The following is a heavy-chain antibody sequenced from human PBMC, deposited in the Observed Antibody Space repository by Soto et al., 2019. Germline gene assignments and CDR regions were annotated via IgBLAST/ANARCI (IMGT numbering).Heavy chain of an antibody. CDR2: IYYSVST. CDR3: ARARGGYFDY. CDR1: GGSISSYY. Sequence: SETLSLTCTVSGGSISSYYWSWIRQPPGKGLEWIGYIYYSVSTNYNPSLKSRVTISVDTSKNQFSLKLSSVTAADTAVYYCARARGGYFDYWGQGTLVTVSS. V-gene: IGHV4-59*01. D-gene: IGHD3-10*01. J-gene: IGHJ4*02.